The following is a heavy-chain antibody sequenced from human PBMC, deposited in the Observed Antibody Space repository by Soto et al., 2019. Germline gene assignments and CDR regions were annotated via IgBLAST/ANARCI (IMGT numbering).Heavy chain of an antibody. CDR1: GFTFSSYA. J-gene: IGHJ4*02. Sequence: GSLRLSCAASGFTFSSYAMSWVRQAPGKGLEWVSAISGSGGSTYYADSVKGRFTISRDNSKNTLYLQMNSLRAEDTAVYYCATDIVVVPAAISYDYWGQGTLVTVSS. V-gene: IGHV3-23*01. CDR3: ATDIVVVPAAISYDY. CDR2: ISGSGGST. D-gene: IGHD2-2*01.